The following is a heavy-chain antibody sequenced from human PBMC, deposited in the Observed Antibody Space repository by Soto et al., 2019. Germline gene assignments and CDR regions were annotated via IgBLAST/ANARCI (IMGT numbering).Heavy chain of an antibody. D-gene: IGHD3-16*02. CDR1: GFTFSGYG. J-gene: IGHJ2*01. CDR2: IWFDGSNK. Sequence: QVQLVESGGGVVQPGRSLRLSCVASGFTFSGYGMHWVRLAPGKGLEWVAVIWFDGSNKNYADSVKGRFTISRDNSKNTMYLQMSGLRAEDTAVYYCARGADDYVWGSYRFPDLWGRGTLVTVSS. CDR3: ARGADDYVWGSYRFPDL. V-gene: IGHV3-33*01.